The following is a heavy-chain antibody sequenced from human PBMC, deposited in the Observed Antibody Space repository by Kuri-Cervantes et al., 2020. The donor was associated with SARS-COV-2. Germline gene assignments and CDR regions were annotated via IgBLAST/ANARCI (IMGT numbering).Heavy chain of an antibody. D-gene: IGHD3-3*01. CDR1: GYTFTSYY. Sequence: ASVKVSCKASGYTFTSYYMHWMRQAPGQGLEWMGIINPSGGSTSYAQKFQGRVTMTRDTSTSTVYMELSSLRSEDTAVYYCARDWGQSRYDFWSGYALGYWGQGTLVTVSS. CDR3: ARDWGQSRYDFWSGYALGY. J-gene: IGHJ4*02. CDR2: INPSGGST. V-gene: IGHV1-46*01.